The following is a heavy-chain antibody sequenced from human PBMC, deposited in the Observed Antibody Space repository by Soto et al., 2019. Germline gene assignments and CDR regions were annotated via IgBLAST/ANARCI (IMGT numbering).Heavy chain of an antibody. V-gene: IGHV3-48*03. Sequence: LRLSCVASGFTFSSFEMNWVRQAPGKGLEWISYISSGGNTTYYADSVKGRLTISRDNAKNPLYLQMSSLRAEDAAVYYCARNYIIYYDGSRAHYSWGRGTLVTVSS. CDR2: ISSGGNTT. J-gene: IGHJ5*02. CDR1: GFTFSSFE. D-gene: IGHD3-22*01. CDR3: ARNYIIYYDGSRAHYS.